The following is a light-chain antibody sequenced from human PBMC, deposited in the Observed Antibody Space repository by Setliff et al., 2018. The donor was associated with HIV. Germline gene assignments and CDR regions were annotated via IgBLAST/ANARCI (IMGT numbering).Light chain of an antibody. Sequence: QSALTQPASVSGSPGQSTTISCTRTSSDVGGYNYVSWYQQHPGKAPNLMIYDVSKRPSGVSNRFSGSKSGNTASLTISGLHAEDEADYYCSSYTSSSASVVGTGNNVNVL. J-gene: IGLJ1*01. V-gene: IGLV2-14*01. CDR3: SSYTSSSASV. CDR2: DVS. CDR1: SSDVGGYNY.